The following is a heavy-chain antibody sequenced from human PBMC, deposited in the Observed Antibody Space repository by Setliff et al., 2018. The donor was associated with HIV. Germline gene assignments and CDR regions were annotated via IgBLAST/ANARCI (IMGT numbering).Heavy chain of an antibody. CDR3: ARVSELLAYYMDV. V-gene: IGHV3-11*04. Sequence: GGSLRLSCAASGFSFSYAWMSWVRQAPGKGLEWLSYISSSGTTTYYADSVKGRFTISRDHAKNSVLLQMNSLSVEDTAVYFCARVSELLAYYMDVWGKGTTVSVSS. D-gene: IGHD1-26*01. J-gene: IGHJ6*03. CDR2: ISSSGTTT. CDR1: GFSFSYAW.